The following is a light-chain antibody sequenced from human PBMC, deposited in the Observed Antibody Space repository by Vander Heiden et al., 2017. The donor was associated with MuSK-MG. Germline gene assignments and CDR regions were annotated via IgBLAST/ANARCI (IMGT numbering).Light chain of an antibody. Sequence: IESTPTPATLSLSPGERATLSCRASQSVSSYLAWYQQKPRQDPRLLINDASNRATGIPARFSGSGSGTDFTLTISSLEPEDFAVYYCQQRSNWPPLTFGGGTKVEIK. CDR3: QQRSNWPPLT. CDR2: DAS. V-gene: IGKV3-11*01. J-gene: IGKJ4*01. CDR1: QSVSSY.